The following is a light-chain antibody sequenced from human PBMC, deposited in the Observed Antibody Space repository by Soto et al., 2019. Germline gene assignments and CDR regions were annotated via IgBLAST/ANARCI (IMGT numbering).Light chain of an antibody. J-gene: IGKJ1*01. Sequence: EIVLTQSPGTLSMSPGERATLSCRASQSISSNYLAWYQQKPGQAPRLLIYVASSRATGIPDRFSGSGSGTDFTLTISRLEAKDFAVYYCQQYGSSPRTFGRGTKVEFK. V-gene: IGKV3-20*01. CDR3: QQYGSSPRT. CDR2: VAS. CDR1: QSISSNY.